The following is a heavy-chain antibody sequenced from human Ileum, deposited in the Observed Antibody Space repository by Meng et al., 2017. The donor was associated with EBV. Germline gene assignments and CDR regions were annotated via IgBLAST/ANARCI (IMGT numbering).Heavy chain of an antibody. CDR2: IRSKSDGGPI. V-gene: IGHV3-15*01. CDR1: GLTFSDAW. D-gene: IGHD3-16*02. Sequence: VQVGESGGGWVVPGGSLRLSCVVSGLTFSDAWLTWLRQTPGKGLEWVGRIRSKSDGGPIEYAAPVKGRSTISRDDSKDTLYLQLNSLKTEDTGVYYCATDLWGIYPMTWGQGTLVTVSS. CDR3: ATDLWGIYPMT. J-gene: IGHJ5*02.